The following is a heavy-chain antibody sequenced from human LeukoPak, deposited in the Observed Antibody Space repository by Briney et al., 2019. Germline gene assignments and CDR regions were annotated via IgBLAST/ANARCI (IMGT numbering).Heavy chain of an antibody. CDR1: GGSISGYL. CDR2: LSYTGAP. V-gene: IGHV4-59*08. J-gene: IGHJ6*02. CDR3: ARHDPVGSHQHGMDV. Sequence: SETLSLTCTVSGGSISGYLWSCIRQPPGQGLEVIGDLSYTGAPLSTPPLTSRVTMSVYTSQNQFSLKLSSVTAADTAAYYCARHDPVGSHQHGMDVWGQGTTVTVSS. D-gene: IGHD1-26*01.